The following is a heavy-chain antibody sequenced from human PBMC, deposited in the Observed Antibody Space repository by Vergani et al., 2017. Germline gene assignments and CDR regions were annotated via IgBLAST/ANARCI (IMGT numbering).Heavy chain of an antibody. D-gene: IGHD3-3*01. J-gene: IGHJ5*02. CDR1: GGTFSSYA. CDR3: ARAGTYYDFLNWFDP. CDR2: IIPIFGTA. Sequence: QVQLVQSGAEVKKPGSSVKVSCKASGGTFSSYAISWVRQAPGQGLEWMGGIIPIFGTANYAQKFQGRVTITADKSTSTDYMELSSLRSEDTAVDYCARAGTYYDFLNWFDPWGQGTLVTVSS. V-gene: IGHV1-69*06.